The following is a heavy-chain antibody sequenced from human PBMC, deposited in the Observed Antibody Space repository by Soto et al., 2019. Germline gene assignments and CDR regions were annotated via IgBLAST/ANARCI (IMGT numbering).Heavy chain of an antibody. V-gene: IGHV1-3*01. CDR2: INAGNGDT. D-gene: IGHD2-21*02. J-gene: IGHJ4*02. CDR3: ARSIVVVTALDC. CDR1: AYTFTSYA. Sequence: ASVRVSCKASAYTFTSYAMHWVRQAPGQRLEWMGWINAGNGDTKYSQKFQGRVTITRDTSASTAYMELSSLRSEDTAVYYCARSIVVVTALDCWGQGTLVTVSS.